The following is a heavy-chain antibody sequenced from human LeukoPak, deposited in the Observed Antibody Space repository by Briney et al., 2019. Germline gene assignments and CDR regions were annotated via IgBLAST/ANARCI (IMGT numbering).Heavy chain of an antibody. D-gene: IGHD3-16*01. CDR3: ARDYTTVAFDI. CDR2: IYYSGST. J-gene: IGHJ3*02. V-gene: IGHV4-4*02. CDR1: GGSISSSNW. Sequence: SGTLSLTCAVSGGSISSSNWWSWVRQPPGKGLEWIGEIYYSGSTNYSPSLKSRVTISVDTSKNQFSLKLSSVTAADTAVYYCARDYTTVAFDIWGQGTMVTVSS.